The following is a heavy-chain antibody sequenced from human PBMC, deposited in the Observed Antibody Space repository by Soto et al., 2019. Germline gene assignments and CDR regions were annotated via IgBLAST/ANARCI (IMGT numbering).Heavy chain of an antibody. CDR2: ISGSGATT. D-gene: IGHD2-8*01. J-gene: IGHJ4*02. V-gene: IGHV3-23*01. CDR1: GFSFSSYA. CDR3: AKERDNGADRYYFDD. Sequence: EVQLLQSGGGLVQAGGSLRLSCEASGFSFSSYAMSWVRQAPGKGLEWVSAISGSGATTFYADSMKGRFFISRDQSKNTLYLQMHSLRAEDTAVYFCAKERDNGADRYYFDDWGQGTLVTVSS.